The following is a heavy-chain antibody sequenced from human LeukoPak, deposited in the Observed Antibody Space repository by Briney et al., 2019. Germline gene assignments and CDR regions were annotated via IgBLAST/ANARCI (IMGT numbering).Heavy chain of an antibody. CDR3: ARHADNGYDKELALDY. D-gene: IGHD5-12*01. CDR1: GGSISSSSYY. Sequence: NPSETLSLTCTVSGGSISSSSYYWGWIRQPPGKGLEWIGSIYYSGSTYYNPSLKSRVTISVDTSKNQFSLKLSSVTAADTAVYYCARHADNGYDKELALDYWGQGTLVTVSS. CDR2: IYYSGST. J-gene: IGHJ4*02. V-gene: IGHV4-39*01.